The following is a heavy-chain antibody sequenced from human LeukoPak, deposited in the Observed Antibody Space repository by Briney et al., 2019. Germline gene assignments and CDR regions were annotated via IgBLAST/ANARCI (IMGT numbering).Heavy chain of an antibody. D-gene: IGHD1-26*01. CDR3: ARAPKQATSGFDY. CDR1: GGSISSSSYY. J-gene: IGHJ4*02. CDR2: ISSSGSTI. V-gene: IGHV3-11*04. Sequence: PSETLSLTCTVSGGSISSSSYYWGWIRQAPGKGLEWVSYISSSGSTIYYADSVKGRFTISRDNAKNSLYLQMNSLRAEDTAVYYCARAPKQATSGFDYWGQGTLVTVSS.